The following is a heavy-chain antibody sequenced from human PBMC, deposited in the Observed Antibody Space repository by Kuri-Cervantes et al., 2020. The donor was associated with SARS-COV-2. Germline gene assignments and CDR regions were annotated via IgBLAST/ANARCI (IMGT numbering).Heavy chain of an antibody. CDR2: IYTSGST. V-gene: IGHV4-4*07. J-gene: IGHJ3*02. CDR1: GGSISSYY. CDR3: ARGLPGLDAFDI. Sequence: ESLKISCAVSGGSISSYYWSWIRQPAGKGLEWIGRIYTSGSTNYNPSLKSRVTMSVDTPKNQFSLKLSSVTAADTAVYYCARGLPGLDAFDIWGQGTMVTVSS.